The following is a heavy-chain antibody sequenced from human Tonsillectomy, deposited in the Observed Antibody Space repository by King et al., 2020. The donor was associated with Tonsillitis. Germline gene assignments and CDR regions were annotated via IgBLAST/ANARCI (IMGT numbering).Heavy chain of an antibody. CDR1: GFTFSSYA. J-gene: IGHJ5*02. Sequence: VQLVESGGGLVQPGGSLRLSCAASGFTFSSYAMSWVRQAPGKGLEWVSAISGSGGSTYNADSVKGRFTISRDNSKNTLYLQMNSLRAEDTAVYYCARDRARDYYGSGTQGWFDPWGQGTLVTVSS. V-gene: IGHV3-23*04. CDR2: ISGSGGST. D-gene: IGHD3-10*01. CDR3: ARDRARDYYGSGTQGWFDP.